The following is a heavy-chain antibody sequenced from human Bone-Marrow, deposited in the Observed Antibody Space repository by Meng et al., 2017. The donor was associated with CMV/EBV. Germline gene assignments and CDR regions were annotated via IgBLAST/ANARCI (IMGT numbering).Heavy chain of an antibody. CDR1: GGTFSNYA. V-gene: IGHV1-69*05. CDR2: IIRIFGTA. D-gene: IGHD4-11*01. Sequence: SVKVSRKPSGGTFSNYAISWVRQAPGQGLEWMGGIIRIFGTANYAQKFQGRVTITTEESTRTAYMEPSSLRSEDTAVYYCARVFWGYSNYMGEGGYFDYWGQGTLVTVSS. J-gene: IGHJ4*02. CDR3: ARVFWGYSNYMGEGGYFDY.